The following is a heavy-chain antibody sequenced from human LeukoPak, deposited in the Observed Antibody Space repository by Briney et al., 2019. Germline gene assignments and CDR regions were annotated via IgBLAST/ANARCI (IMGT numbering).Heavy chain of an antibody. CDR2: ISGSGGST. D-gene: IGHD3-10*01. CDR1: GFTFSSYA. CDR3: AKVRLVRFGEDEYYYYYGMDV. Sequence: PGGSLRLSCAASGFTFSSYAMSWVRQAPGKGLEWVSAISGSGGSTYYADSVKGRFTISRDNSRNTLYLQMNSLRAEDTAVYFCAKVRLVRFGEDEYYYYYGMDVWGQGTTVTVSS. J-gene: IGHJ6*02. V-gene: IGHV3-23*01.